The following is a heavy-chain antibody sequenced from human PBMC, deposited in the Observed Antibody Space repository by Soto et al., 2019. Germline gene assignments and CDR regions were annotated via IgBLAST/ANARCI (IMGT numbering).Heavy chain of an antibody. Sequence: PSETLSLTCSVSGGSISTYYWSWIRQPPGKGLEWIGYIHYSGSTYSNPSLRGRVTLSVDTSRNQVSLQLNSVTAADTAVYYCARDLTGTQGGYNWFDSWGQGTLVTV. CDR3: ARDLTGTQGGYNWFDS. CDR2: IHYSGST. CDR1: GGSISTYY. V-gene: IGHV4-59*01. J-gene: IGHJ5*01. D-gene: IGHD1-20*01.